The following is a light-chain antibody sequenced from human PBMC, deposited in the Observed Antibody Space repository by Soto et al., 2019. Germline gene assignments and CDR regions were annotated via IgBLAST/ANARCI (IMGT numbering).Light chain of an antibody. Sequence: IQMTQSPSSLSASVGDRVTITCQASQDIRNCLNWYQQKPGKAPKLLIYDASNLKTGVPSRFSGSGSGTTFTFTISSLQPEDIATYFCQQYDALPVTFGGGTKVEIK. CDR1: QDIRNC. CDR2: DAS. V-gene: IGKV1-33*01. J-gene: IGKJ4*01. CDR3: QQYDALPVT.